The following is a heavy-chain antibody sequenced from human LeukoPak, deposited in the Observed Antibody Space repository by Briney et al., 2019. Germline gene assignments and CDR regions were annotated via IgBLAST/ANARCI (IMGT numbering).Heavy chain of an antibody. V-gene: IGHV3-23*01. J-gene: IGHJ4*02. CDR2: ISGSAGST. D-gene: IGHD3-9*01. CDR3: AKDLYFPGGS. CDR1: GFTFSIYA. Sequence: GGSLRLSCAASGFTFSIYAMSWVRQAPGRGLEWVSVISGSAGSTYYADYVKGRFTISRDNSKNTLYLQMNSLRAEDTAVYYCAKDLYFPGGSGGQGTLVTVSS.